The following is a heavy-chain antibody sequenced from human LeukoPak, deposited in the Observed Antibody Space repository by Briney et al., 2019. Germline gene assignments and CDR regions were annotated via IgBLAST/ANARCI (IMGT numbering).Heavy chain of an antibody. D-gene: IGHD3-10*01. J-gene: IGHJ6*04. CDR2: IDPSDSYT. CDR1: GYSFTSYW. Sequence: GESLKISCKGSGYSFTSYWISWVRQLPGKGLEWMGRIDPSDSYTNYSPSFQGHVTISADKSISTAYLQWSSLKASDTAMYYCARGVAMVRGVIITSPYGMDVWGKGTTVTVSS. V-gene: IGHV5-10-1*01. CDR3: ARGVAMVRGVIITSPYGMDV.